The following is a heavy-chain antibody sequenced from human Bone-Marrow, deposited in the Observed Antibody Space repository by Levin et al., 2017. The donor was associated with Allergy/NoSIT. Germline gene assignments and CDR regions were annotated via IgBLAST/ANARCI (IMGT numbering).Heavy chain of an antibody. Sequence: PTGGSLRLSCAASGFTFSNYAMTWVRHGPGKGLEWVSTIRPSGDRTYFADSVKGRFTISRDNSKNTVYLQMNSLRAEDTALYYCAKEEGGSGWYTVDYLGQGTLVTVSS. D-gene: IGHD6-19*01. V-gene: IGHV3-23*01. CDR1: GFTFSNYA. CDR3: AKEEGGSGWYTVDY. J-gene: IGHJ4*02. CDR2: IRPSGDRT.